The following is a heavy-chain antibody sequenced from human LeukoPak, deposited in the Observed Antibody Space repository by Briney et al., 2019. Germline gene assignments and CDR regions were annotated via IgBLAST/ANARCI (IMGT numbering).Heavy chain of an antibody. CDR2: IRSSSTTI. D-gene: IGHD3-10*01. V-gene: IGHV3-48*01. CDR3: ARDRDYAFDI. Sequence: PGGSLRLSCAASGFTLSTYSMNWVRQAPGKGLEWVSYIRSSSTTIYYADSVKGRFTISTDSAKNSLYLQMNSLRAEDTAVYYCARDRDYAFDIWGQGTMVTVSS. CDR1: GFTLSTYS. J-gene: IGHJ3*02.